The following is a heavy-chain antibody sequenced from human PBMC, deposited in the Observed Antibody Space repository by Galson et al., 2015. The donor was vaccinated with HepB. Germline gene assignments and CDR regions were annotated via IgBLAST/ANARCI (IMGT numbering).Heavy chain of an antibody. Sequence: SLRLSCAASGFTFSSHWIHWVRQAPGKGLVWVSRIDTDGSSTTYADSVKGRFTISRDNAKNTLYLQMNSLRDEDTAVYYCATPADSSWTRNSLGYWGQGTLVTVSS. CDR3: ATPADSSWTRNSLGY. CDR1: GFTFSSHW. J-gene: IGHJ4*02. D-gene: IGHD6-13*01. V-gene: IGHV3-74*01. CDR2: IDTDGSST.